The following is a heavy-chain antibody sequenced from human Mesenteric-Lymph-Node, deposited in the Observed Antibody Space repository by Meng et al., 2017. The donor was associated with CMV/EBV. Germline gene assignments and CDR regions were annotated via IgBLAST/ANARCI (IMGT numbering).Heavy chain of an antibody. V-gene: IGHV3-21*01. CDR2: ITSGTSYMYSSSSYI. CDR1: GFSFSSYS. Sequence: EAPKISGAASGFSFSSYSMNWGRQAPGKGREWVSSITSGTSYMYSSSSYIFYADSVKGRFAISRDNAKNSLYLQMDSLGAEDTALYYCARDGCERSSSCQFDPWGQGALVTVSS. CDR3: ARDGCERSSSCQFDP. D-gene: IGHD6-6*01. J-gene: IGHJ5*02.